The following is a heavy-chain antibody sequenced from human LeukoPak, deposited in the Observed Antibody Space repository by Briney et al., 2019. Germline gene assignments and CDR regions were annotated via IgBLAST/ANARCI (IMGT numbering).Heavy chain of an antibody. CDR1: GFSFSNHG. Sequence: GGTLRLSCAGSGFSFSNHGMNWVRQAPGKGLEWVSGISPRGDITYYADSVKGRFTISRDNSKNTLYLQMNSLRAEDTAVYYCAKSSSSGWYPYYFDYWGQGTLVTVSS. CDR3: AKSSSSGWYPYYFDY. D-gene: IGHD6-19*01. V-gene: IGHV3-23*01. CDR2: ISPRGDIT. J-gene: IGHJ4*02.